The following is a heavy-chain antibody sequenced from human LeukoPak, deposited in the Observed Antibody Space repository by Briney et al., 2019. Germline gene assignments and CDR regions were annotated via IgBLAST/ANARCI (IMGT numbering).Heavy chain of an antibody. CDR1: GFTFSSSA. CDR3: ANNGDYVGPSYFDY. D-gene: IGHD4-17*01. Sequence: GGSLRLSCAASGFTFSSSAMHWVRQAPDKGLEWVAVISYDGSNKYYADSVKGRFTISRDNSKNTLYLQMNSLRAEDTAVYYCANNGDYVGPSYFDYWGQGTLVTVSS. V-gene: IGHV3-30-3*01. CDR2: ISYDGSNK. J-gene: IGHJ4*02.